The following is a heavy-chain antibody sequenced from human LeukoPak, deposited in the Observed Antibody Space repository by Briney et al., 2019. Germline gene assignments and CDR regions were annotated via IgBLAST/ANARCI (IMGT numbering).Heavy chain of an antibody. CDR3: ARWAKRSGGGRDAFDI. Sequence: SQTLSLTCAASGGSISSGGYSWSWIRQPPGKGLEWIGYIYHSGSTYYNPSLKSRVTISVDTSKNQFSLKLSSVTAADTAVYYCARWAKRSGGGRDAFDIWGQGTMVTVSS. CDR2: IYHSGST. D-gene: IGHD6-25*01. CDR1: GGSISSGGYS. V-gene: IGHV4-30-2*02. J-gene: IGHJ3*02.